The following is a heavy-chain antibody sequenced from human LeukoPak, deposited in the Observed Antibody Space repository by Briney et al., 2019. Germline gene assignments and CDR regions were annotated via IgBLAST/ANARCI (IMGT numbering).Heavy chain of an antibody. CDR1: GDSISSSSYY. J-gene: IGHJ4*02. V-gene: IGHV4-61*02. CDR2: IYTSGST. CDR3: ARSEVVGATFSY. Sequence: PSETLSLTCTVSGDSISSSSYYWSWIWQPAGKGLEWIGRIYTSGSTNYNPSLKSRVTMSVDTSKNQFSLKLSSVTAADTAVYYCARSEVVGATFSYWGQGTLVTVSS. D-gene: IGHD1-26*01.